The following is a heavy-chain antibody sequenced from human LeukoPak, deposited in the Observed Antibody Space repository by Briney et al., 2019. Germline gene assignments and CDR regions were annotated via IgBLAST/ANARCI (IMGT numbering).Heavy chain of an antibody. D-gene: IGHD3-9*01. CDR2: ISAGDGDT. V-gene: IGHV1-3*01. Sequence: ASVKVSCKASGYTFTNYFMHWVRQAPGQRLEWMGWISAGDGDTKYSQKFQGRVTMTEDTSTDTAYMELSSLRSEDTAVYYCARLYYDILTGYLHYYYYGMDVWGQGTTVTVSS. J-gene: IGHJ6*02. CDR3: ARLYYDILTGYLHYYYYGMDV. CDR1: GYTFTNYF.